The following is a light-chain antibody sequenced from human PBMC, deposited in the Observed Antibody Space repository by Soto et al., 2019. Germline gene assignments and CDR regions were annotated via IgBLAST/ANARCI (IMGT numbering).Light chain of an antibody. CDR3: SSYTSSSPYV. Sequence: QSALTQPASVSGSPGQSITISCTGTSSDVGGYNYVSWYQQHPGKAPKLMIYEVSNRPSGVSNRFSGSKSGNTASLTISGLHAADEADYYCSSYTSSSPYVFGTGTTLTVL. J-gene: IGLJ1*01. CDR2: EVS. CDR1: SSDVGGYNY. V-gene: IGLV2-14*01.